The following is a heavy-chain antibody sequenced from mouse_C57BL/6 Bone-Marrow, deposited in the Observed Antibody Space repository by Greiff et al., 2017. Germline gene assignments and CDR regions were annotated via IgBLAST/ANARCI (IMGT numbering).Heavy chain of an antibody. CDR2: IDPENGDT. CDR3: TRGYLGY. V-gene: IGHV14-4*01. CDR1: GFNIKDDY. J-gene: IGHJ2*01. Sequence: EVMLVESGAELVRPGASVKLSCTASGFNIKDDYMHWVKQRPEQGLEWIGWIDPENGDTEYASKFQGKATITADTSSNTAYLQLSSLTSEDTAVYYCTRGYLGYWGQGTTLTVSS.